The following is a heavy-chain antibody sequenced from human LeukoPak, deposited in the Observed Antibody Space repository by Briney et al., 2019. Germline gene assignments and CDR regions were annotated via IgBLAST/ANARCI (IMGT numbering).Heavy chain of an antibody. J-gene: IGHJ4*02. V-gene: IGHV3-23*01. CDR3: AKDADSSGYYYPFDY. CDR1: GFTFSSYA. Sequence: GGSLRLSCAVSGFTFSSYAMSWVRQAPGKGLEWVSAISGSGGSTYYADSVKGRFTISRDNSKNTPYLQMNSLRAEDTAVYYCAKDADSSGYYYPFDYWGQGTLVTVSS. CDR2: ISGSGGST. D-gene: IGHD3-22*01.